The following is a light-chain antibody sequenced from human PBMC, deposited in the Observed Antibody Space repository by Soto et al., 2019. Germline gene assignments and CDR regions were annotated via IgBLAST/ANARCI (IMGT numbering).Light chain of an antibody. CDR3: QQYNNWPQAYT. CDR1: QSVNSN. Sequence: EIVTTQSPATLSVSPGERATLSCRASQSVNSNLAWYQQKPGQAPRLLIYGASTRATGIPARFSGSGSGTEFTLTISSLQSEDFAVYYCQQYNNWPQAYTFGQGT. V-gene: IGKV3-15*01. CDR2: GAS. J-gene: IGKJ2*01.